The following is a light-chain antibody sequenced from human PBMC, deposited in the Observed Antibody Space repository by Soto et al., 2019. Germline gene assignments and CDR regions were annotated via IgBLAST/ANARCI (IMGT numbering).Light chain of an antibody. CDR1: HVINSW. Sequence: DIQMTQSPSSVSASVGDRVTITCRASHVINSWLAWYQQKPGQAPNLLIYAASTLQSGVPSRFSGSGSGTEFTLTISSLQPDDFATYYCQHYNSYSEAFGQGTKVDIK. CDR2: AAS. V-gene: IGKV1D-16*01. J-gene: IGKJ1*01. CDR3: QHYNSYSEA.